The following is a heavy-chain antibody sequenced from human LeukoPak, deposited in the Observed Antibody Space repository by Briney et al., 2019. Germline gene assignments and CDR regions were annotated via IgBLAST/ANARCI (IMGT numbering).Heavy chain of an antibody. D-gene: IGHD5-12*01. CDR3: AREERGYDKYYYYHHMDV. CDR2: IKQDGSEK. J-gene: IGHJ6*03. V-gene: IGHV3-7*03. CDR1: GFTFSSYW. Sequence: GGSLRLSCAASGFTFSSYWRSWGRQARGKGLGWVVNIKQDGSEKYYVDSVRGRFTSSRDHAKNSLYLQMNSLRAEDTAVYYCAREERGYDKYYYYHHMDVWGKGTTVTISS.